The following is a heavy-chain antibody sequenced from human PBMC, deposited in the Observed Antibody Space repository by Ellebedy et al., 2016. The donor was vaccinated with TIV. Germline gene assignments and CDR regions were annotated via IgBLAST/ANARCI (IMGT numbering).Heavy chain of an antibody. CDR1: GFSLTNIIMG. CDR3: VRALKYCGGDCTYKFDF. Sequence: SGPTLVKPKETLTLTCTVSGFSLTNIIMGVSWIRQPPGEALEWLAHIFSNDEKSYSTSLEARLSISKATAKSQVVLTVASMDPVDTATYYCVRALKYCGGDCTYKFDFWGQGALVTVSS. D-gene: IGHD2-21*02. J-gene: IGHJ4*02. CDR2: IFSNDEK. V-gene: IGHV2-26*01.